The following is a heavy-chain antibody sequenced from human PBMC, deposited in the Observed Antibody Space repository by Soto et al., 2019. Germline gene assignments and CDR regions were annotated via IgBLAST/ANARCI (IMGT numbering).Heavy chain of an antibody. V-gene: IGHV1-18*01. CDR1: GYTFTSYG. Sequence: GASVKVSCKASGYTFTSYGISWVRQAPGQGLEWMGWISAYNGNTNYAQKLQGRVTMTTDTSTSTAYMELRSLRSDDTAVYYCAREPYYDILTGYPKTYYFDYWGQGTLVTVSS. J-gene: IGHJ4*02. CDR3: AREPYYDILTGYPKTYYFDY. D-gene: IGHD3-9*01. CDR2: ISAYNGNT.